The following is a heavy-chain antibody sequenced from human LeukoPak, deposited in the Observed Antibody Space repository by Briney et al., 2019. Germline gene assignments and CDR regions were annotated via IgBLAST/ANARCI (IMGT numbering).Heavy chain of an antibody. CDR1: GFTFSSYG. J-gene: IGHJ6*02. CDR3: AREYRGTGDLPPYYYYGMDV. Sequence: GGSLRLSCAASGFTFSSYGMHWVRQAPGKGLEWVAVIWYDGSNKYYADSVKGRFTISRDNSKNTLYLQMNSLRAEDTAVYYCAREYRGTGDLPPYYYYGMDVWGQGTTVTVSS. D-gene: IGHD7-27*01. CDR2: IWYDGSNK. V-gene: IGHV3-33*01.